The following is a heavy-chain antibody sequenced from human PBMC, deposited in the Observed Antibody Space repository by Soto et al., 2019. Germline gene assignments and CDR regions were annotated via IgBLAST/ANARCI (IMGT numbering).Heavy chain of an antibody. J-gene: IGHJ4*02. V-gene: IGHV4-59*01. D-gene: IGHD3-9*01. CDR3: ARAGKTVRIFDY. CDR2: IYYSGGT. Sequence: QVQLHESGPGLLKPSETLSLICTVSGDSMTSFYWTWIRQPPGNDLEWIVQIYYSGGTPYNPSLTSRVTISIDTSKNQFSLRLTSLTAADTAVYYCARAGKTVRIFDYWGQGALVAVSS. CDR1: GDSMTSFY.